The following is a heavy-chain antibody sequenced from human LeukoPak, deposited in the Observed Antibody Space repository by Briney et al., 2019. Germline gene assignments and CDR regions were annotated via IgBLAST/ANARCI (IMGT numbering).Heavy chain of an antibody. D-gene: IGHD2-21*02. CDR1: GYTFTSYY. J-gene: IGHJ5*02. CDR3: ARVNCGGDCYTKEDWFDP. CDR2: INPSGGST. V-gene: IGHV1-46*01. Sequence: ASVKVSCKASGYTFTSYYMHWVRQAPGQGLEWMGIINPSGGSTSYAQKFQGRVTMTRDMSTSTVYMELSSLRSEDTAVYYCARVNCGGDCYTKEDWFDPWGQGTLVTISS.